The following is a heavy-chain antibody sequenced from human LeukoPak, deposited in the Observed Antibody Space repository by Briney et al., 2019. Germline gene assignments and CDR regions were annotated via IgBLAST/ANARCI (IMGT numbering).Heavy chain of an antibody. J-gene: IGHJ6*02. D-gene: IGHD3-22*01. CDR1: GGSISSYY. CDR3: ARERVVITMTDRYYGMDV. V-gene: IGHV4-4*07. CDR2: IYTSGST. Sequence: PSETLSLTCTVSGGSISSYYWSWIRQPAGKGLEWIGRIYTSGSTNYNPSLKSRVTMSVDTSKNQFSLKLSSVTAADTAVYYCARERVVITMTDRYYGMDVWGQGTTVTVSS.